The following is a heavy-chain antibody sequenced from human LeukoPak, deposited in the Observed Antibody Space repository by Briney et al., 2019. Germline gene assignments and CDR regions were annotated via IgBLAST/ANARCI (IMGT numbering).Heavy chain of an antibody. D-gene: IGHD1-1*01. V-gene: IGHV3-30*02. CDR2: IRYDGSHK. CDR1: GFTFSTYG. J-gene: IGHJ5*02. CDR3: ARGWRMSVP. Sequence: GGSLRLSCAASGFTFSTYGMHWVRQAPGKGLEWVAFIRYDGSHKYYADSVKGRFTISRDNSKNTLYLQMNSLTTEDTAVYYCARGWRMSVPWGQGTLVTVSS.